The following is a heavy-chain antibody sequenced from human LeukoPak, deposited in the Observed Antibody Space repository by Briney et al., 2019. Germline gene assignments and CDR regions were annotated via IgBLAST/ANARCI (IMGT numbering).Heavy chain of an antibody. CDR3: ARGGHRQKEF. CDR1: GFTFSNYW. V-gene: IGHV3-7*01. D-gene: IGHD3-10*01. Sequence: GGSLRLSCAASGFTFSNYWMTWVRQSPGKGLEWVAIIKPDGSASYSVDSEKGRFTVSRDNAKNSLYLQMSSLRAEDTAVYYCARGGHRQKEFWGQGTLVTVSS. CDR2: IKPDGSAS. J-gene: IGHJ4*02.